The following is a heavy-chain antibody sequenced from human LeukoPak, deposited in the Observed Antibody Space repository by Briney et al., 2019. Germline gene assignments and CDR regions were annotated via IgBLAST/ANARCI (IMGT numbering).Heavy chain of an antibody. J-gene: IGHJ5*02. CDR2: ISAYNGKG. D-gene: IGHD1-26*01. V-gene: IGHV1-18*01. CDR1: GYTFTSYG. CDR3: ARDGTRSYNWFDH. Sequence: ASVKVSFKAAGYTFTSYGISWVRQAPGQGREWGGGISAYNGKGNQVQKVQGRETMTTDTSTNTATMELRRLRADDTAVCYCARDGTRSYNWFDHWGQGTLVTVSS.